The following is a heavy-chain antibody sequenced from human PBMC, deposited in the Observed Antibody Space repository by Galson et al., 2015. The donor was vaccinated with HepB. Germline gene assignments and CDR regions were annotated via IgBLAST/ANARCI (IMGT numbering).Heavy chain of an antibody. D-gene: IGHD1-26*01. CDR1: GFTFSSCS. CDR2: ISSSSSYI. V-gene: IGHV3-21*01. CDR3: ARGGSFGF. J-gene: IGHJ4*02. Sequence: SLRLSCAASGFTFSSCSMNWVLQAPGKGLEWVSSISSSSSYIYYADSVKGRFTISRDNAKNSLYLQMNSLRAEDTAVYYCARGGSFGFWGQGTLVTVSS.